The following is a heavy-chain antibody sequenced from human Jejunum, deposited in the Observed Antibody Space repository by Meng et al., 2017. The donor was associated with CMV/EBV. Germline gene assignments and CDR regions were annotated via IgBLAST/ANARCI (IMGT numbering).Heavy chain of an antibody. V-gene: IGHV4-59*02. CDR3: ARGRYCSSTSCFPFEH. D-gene: IGHD2-2*01. Sequence: SVSSTDWDWIPQSPRKGLEWIGYIYYTVTSNYNPSLKSRATLSVDTSKNQISLRLTSVTAADMAVYYCARGRYCSSTSCFPFEHWGQGALVTVSS. J-gene: IGHJ4*02. CDR2: IYYTVTS. CDR1: SVSSTD.